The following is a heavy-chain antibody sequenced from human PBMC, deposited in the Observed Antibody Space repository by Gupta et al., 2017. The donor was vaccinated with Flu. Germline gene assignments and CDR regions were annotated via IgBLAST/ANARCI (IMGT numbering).Heavy chain of an antibody. Sequence: EVQLVESGGGLVKPGGSLRLSCAASGFTFSSYSMTWVRQAPGKGLEWVSSISSSSSYIYYADSVKGRFTISRDNAKNSLYLQMNSLRAEDTAVYYCARDMVRGRRYFDLWGRGTLVTVSS. J-gene: IGHJ2*01. CDR3: ARDMVRGRRYFDL. V-gene: IGHV3-21*01. CDR1: GFTFSSYS. CDR2: ISSSSSYI. D-gene: IGHD3-10*01.